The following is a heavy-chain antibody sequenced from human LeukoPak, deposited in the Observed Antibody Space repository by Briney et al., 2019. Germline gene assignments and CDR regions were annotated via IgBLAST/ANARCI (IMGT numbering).Heavy chain of an antibody. V-gene: IGHV1-69*05. CDR3: ARPGQWPTAFDY. J-gene: IGHJ4*02. CDR1: GGTFSSYA. Sequence: GASVKVSCKASGGTFSSYAISWVRQAPGQGLEWMGGIIPIFGTANYAQKFQGRVAMTRDTSISTAYMELSRLRSDDTAVYYCARPGQWPTAFDYWGQGTLVTVPS. CDR2: IIPIFGTA. D-gene: IGHD6-19*01.